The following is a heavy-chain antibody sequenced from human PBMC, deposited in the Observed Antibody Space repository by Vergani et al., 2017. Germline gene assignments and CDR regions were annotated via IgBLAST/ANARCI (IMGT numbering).Heavy chain of an antibody. V-gene: IGHV4-34*01. Sequence: QVQLQQWGGGLLKPSETLSLTCVVNGGYFTSYHWKWIRQSPGEGLEWVGDIDHTGRPDYNPSLKRRRTMSVDKSRNQFSLTLKSVTATDTAIYFCARVITETNGHLYCYYYMDVLGQGTAVTVS. CDR3: ARVITETNGHLYCYYYMDV. D-gene: IGHD4-11*01. CDR1: GGYFTSYH. CDR2: IDHTGRP. J-gene: IGHJ6*03.